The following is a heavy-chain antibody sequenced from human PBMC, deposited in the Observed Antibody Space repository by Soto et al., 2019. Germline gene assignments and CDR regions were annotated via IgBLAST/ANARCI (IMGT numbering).Heavy chain of an antibody. J-gene: IGHJ4*02. D-gene: IGHD6-13*01. Sequence: QVQLQQWGAGLLKPSETLSLTCAVYGGSFSGYYWSWIRQPPGTGLEWIGEINHSGSTNYNPSLKSRVTISVDTSKNQFSLKLSSVTAADTAVYYCARVGIAAAGNDYWGQGTLVTVSS. CDR2: INHSGST. CDR3: ARVGIAAAGNDY. V-gene: IGHV4-34*01. CDR1: GGSFSGYY.